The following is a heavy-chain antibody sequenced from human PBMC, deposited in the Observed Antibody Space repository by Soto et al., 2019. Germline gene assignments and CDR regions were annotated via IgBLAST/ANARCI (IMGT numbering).Heavy chain of an antibody. D-gene: IGHD3-22*01. Sequence: QVQLVQSGAEVKKPGSSVKVSCKASGGTFSSYAISWVRQAPGQGLEWMGGIIPIFGTANYGQKFQGRVTITADESTSTAYMELSSLRSEDTAVYYCARGTYYYDSSGYYYGMGLDYWGQGTLVTVSS. CDR3: ARGTYYYDSSGYYYGMGLDY. CDR2: IIPIFGTA. CDR1: GGTFSSYA. J-gene: IGHJ4*02. V-gene: IGHV1-69*01.